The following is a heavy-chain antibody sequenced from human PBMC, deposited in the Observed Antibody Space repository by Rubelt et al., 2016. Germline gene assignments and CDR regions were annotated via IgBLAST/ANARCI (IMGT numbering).Heavy chain of an antibody. CDR1: GFTFSSYA. J-gene: IGHJ4*02. V-gene: IGHV3-23*04. D-gene: IGHD1-26*01. Sequence: EEQLVESGGAFVQAGGSLRLSCEASGFTFSSYAMSWVRQAPGKGLEWVSAISGGSGSTYYAAYVKGRFTISRENPKNTLYLQMNSLGAEDTAVYYCTRLSGNGLDYWGQGTLVTVSS. CDR2: ISGGSGST. CDR3: TRLSGNGLDY.